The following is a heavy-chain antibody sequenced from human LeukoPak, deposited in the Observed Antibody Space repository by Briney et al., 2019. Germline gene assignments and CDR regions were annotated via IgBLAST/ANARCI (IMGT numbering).Heavy chain of an antibody. CDR2: ISGSGGST. Sequence: GGSLRLSCAASEFTFSSYAMTWVRQAPGKGLEWVSAISGSGGSTFYADSVKGRFTISRDNSKNTLYLQMNSLRVDDTAVYFCAKLISSGYYLGSGAFDIWGQGTMVTVSS. CDR1: EFTFSSYA. D-gene: IGHD3-22*01. CDR3: AKLISSGYYLGSGAFDI. J-gene: IGHJ3*02. V-gene: IGHV3-23*01.